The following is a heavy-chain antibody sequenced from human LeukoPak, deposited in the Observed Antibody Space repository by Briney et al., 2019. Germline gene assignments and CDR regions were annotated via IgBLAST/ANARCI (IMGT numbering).Heavy chain of an antibody. CDR1: GGSISSYY. CDR3: ARMGIAVAGTLFDY. J-gene: IGHJ4*02. D-gene: IGHD6-19*01. V-gene: IGHV4-59*01. Sequence: SETLSLTCTVSGGSISSYYWSWIRQPPGKGLEWIGYIYYSGSTNYNPSLKSRVTISVDTSKNQFSLKLSSVTAADTAVYYCARMGIAVAGTLFDYWGQGTLVTVSS. CDR2: IYYSGST.